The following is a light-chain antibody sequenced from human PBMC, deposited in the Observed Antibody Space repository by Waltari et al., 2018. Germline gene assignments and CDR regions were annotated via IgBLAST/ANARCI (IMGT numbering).Light chain of an antibody. J-gene: IGLJ2*01. Sequence: QSVLTQPPSVSAAPGQKVTIPCSGTRPNLGNFPVTWYQQVPGTAPKLFIYDNNKRPSGIPDRFSGSQSGTSATLGITGLHTGDEADYYCATWDSSLSVVVFGGGTKVTVL. V-gene: IGLV1-51*01. CDR3: ATWDSSLSVVV. CDR2: DNN. CDR1: RPNLGNFP.